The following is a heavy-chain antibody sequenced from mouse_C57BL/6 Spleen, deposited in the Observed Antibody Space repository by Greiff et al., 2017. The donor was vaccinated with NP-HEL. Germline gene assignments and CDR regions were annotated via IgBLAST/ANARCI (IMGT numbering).Heavy chain of an antibody. CDR3: ARSYDDGSYDY. D-gene: IGHD1-1*01. CDR1: GYAFSSSW. V-gene: IGHV1-82*01. CDR2: IYPGDGDT. Sequence: VQLQQSGPELVKPGASVKISCKASGYAFSSSWMNWVKQRPGKGLEWIGRIYPGDGDTNYNGKFKGKATLTADKSSSTAYMQLSSLTSEDAAVYFCARSYDDGSYDYWGQGTTLTVSS. J-gene: IGHJ2*01.